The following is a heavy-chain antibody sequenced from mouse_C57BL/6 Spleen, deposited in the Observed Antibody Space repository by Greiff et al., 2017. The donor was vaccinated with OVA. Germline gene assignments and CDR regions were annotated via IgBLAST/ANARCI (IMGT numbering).Heavy chain of an antibody. Sequence: EVKLVESGGGLVQPGGSMKLSCAASGFTFSDAWMDWVRQSPEKGLEWVAEIRNKANNHATYYAESVKGRFTISRDDSKSSVYLQMNSLRAEDTGIYYCTRRRFIPDWYFDVWGTGTTVTVSS. V-gene: IGHV6-6*01. CDR1: GFTFSDAW. CDR2: IRNKANNHAT. CDR3: TRRRFIPDWYFDV. J-gene: IGHJ1*03. D-gene: IGHD1-1*01.